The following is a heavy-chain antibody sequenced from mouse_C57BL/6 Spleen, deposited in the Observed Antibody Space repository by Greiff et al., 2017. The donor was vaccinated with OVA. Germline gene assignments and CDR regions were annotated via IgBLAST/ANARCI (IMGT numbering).Heavy chain of an antibody. V-gene: IGHV5-17*01. J-gene: IGHJ1*03. CDR2: ISSGSSTI. D-gene: IGHD6-2*01. Sequence: EVKLVESGGGLVKPGGSLKLSCAASGFTFSDYGMHWVRQAPEKGLEWVAYISSGSSTIYYADTVKGRFTISRDNAKNTLFLQMTSLRSEDTAMYYCARESLNSHWYFDVWGTGTTVTVSS. CDR3: ARESLNSHWYFDV. CDR1: GFTFSDYG.